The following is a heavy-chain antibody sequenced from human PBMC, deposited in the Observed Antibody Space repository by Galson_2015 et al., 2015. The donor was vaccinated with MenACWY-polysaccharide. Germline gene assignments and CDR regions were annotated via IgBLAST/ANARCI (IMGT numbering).Heavy chain of an antibody. Sequence: SVKVSCKASGYTFSGYHIHWVRQATRQGLEWMGWMNPKSGNTGFAQKFQVRVTMTRNTSISTAYMELSSLTSEDTAVYYCVREKQLKIDFWGQGTLVTVSS. D-gene: IGHD5-18*01. CDR1: GYTFSGYH. V-gene: IGHV1-8*02. J-gene: IGHJ4*02. CDR3: VREKQLKIDF. CDR2: MNPKSGNT.